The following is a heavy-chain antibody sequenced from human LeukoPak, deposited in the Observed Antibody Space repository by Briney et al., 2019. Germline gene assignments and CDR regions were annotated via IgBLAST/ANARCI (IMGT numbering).Heavy chain of an antibody. J-gene: IGHJ4*02. CDR1: GFTFSSYM. D-gene: IGHD1-1*01. V-gene: IGHV3-21*01. CDR3: ARSLTTLTYEGY. Sequence: GGSLRLSCAASGFTFSSYMMNWVRQAPGKGLEWVSSVNSGSTYTYYTESVKGRFTVSRDNAKNSLFLQMNSLRAEDTAIYYCARSLTTLTYEGYWGQGTLVTVSS. CDR2: VNSGSTYT.